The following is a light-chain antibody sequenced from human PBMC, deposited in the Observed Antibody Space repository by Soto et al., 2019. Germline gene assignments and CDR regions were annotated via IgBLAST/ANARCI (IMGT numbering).Light chain of an antibody. V-gene: IGKV3D-15*01. J-gene: IGKJ4*01. CDR1: QSVSSN. Sequence: EIVMTQSPATLSVSPGERATLSCRASQSVSSNLAWYQQKPGQAPRLLIYGASTRATGIPDRFSGSGSGTEFTLTISSLQSEDFAVYYCQQYDKWPLTFGGGTKVDI. CDR2: GAS. CDR3: QQYDKWPLT.